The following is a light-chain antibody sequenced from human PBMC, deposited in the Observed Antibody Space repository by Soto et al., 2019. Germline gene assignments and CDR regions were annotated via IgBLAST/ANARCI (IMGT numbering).Light chain of an antibody. J-gene: IGKJ1*01. V-gene: IGKV1-5*03. CDR2: RAS. Sequence: DIQMTQSPSTLSASVGDRVTITCRASQSVSSWLAWYQQKPGKAPNLLIYRASNLESGVSSRFSGSGSGTEFTLTISSLQPDDFATYYCQQYNSYSVTFGQGTKVEIK. CDR1: QSVSSW. CDR3: QQYNSYSVT.